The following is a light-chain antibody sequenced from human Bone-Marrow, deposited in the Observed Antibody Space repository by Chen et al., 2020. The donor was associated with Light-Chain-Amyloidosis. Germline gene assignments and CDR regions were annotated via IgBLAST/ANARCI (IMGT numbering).Light chain of an antibody. CDR3: SSYTSSSTLYV. V-gene: IGLV2-14*01. Sequence: SALTQPASVSGSPGQSLTISCTGTSSDVGGYNYVSWYQQHPGQAPKLMIYDVSNRPSGVSNRFSGSKSGNTASLTISGLQAEDEADYYCSSYTSSSTLYVFGTGTKVTVL. J-gene: IGLJ1*01. CDR1: SSDVGGYNY. CDR2: DVS.